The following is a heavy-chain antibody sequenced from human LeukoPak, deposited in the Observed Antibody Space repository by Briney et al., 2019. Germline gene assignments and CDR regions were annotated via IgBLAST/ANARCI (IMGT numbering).Heavy chain of an antibody. CDR2: IYYSGST. V-gene: IGHV4-59*01. CDR1: GGSFSGYY. J-gene: IGHJ4*02. CDR3: ARRRFGEFDY. D-gene: IGHD3-10*01. Sequence: SETLSLTCAVYGGSFSGYYWSWIRQPPGKGLEWIGYIYYSGSTNYNPSLKSRVTISVDTSKDQFSLKLSSVTAADTAVYYCARRRFGEFDYWGQGTLVTVSS.